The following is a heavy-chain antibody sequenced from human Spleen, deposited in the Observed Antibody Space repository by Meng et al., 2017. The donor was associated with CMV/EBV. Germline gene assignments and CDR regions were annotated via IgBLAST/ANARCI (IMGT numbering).Heavy chain of an antibody. CDR1: GFTFSSYG. V-gene: IGHV3-30*02. CDR2: IRYDGSNK. J-gene: IGHJ6*02. Sequence: GGSLRLSCAASGFTFSSYGMHWVRQAPGKGLEWVAFIRYDGSNKYYADSVKGRFTISRDNSKNTLYLQMNSLRAEDTAVYYCVSSKAGHFYYYGLDVWGQGTTVTVSS. CDR3: VSSKAGHFYYYGLDV.